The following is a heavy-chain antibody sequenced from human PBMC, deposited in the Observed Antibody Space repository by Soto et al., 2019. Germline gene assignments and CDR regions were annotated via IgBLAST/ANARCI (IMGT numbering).Heavy chain of an antibody. J-gene: IGHJ4*02. V-gene: IGHV3-9*01. CDR3: AKDTLDTLSITGTAFDY. CDR1: GFTFDDYA. CDR2: ISWNSGSI. D-gene: IGHD1-7*01. Sequence: GGSLRLSCAASGFTFDDYAMHWVRQAPGKGLEWVSGISWNSGSIGYADSVKGRFTISRDNAKNSLYLQMNSLRAEDTALYYCAKDTLDTLSITGTAFDYWGQGTLVTVSS.